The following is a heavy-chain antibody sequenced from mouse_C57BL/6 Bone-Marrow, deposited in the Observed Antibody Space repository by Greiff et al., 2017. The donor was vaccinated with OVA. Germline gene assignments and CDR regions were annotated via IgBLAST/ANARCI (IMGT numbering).Heavy chain of an antibody. D-gene: IGHD6-1*01. V-gene: IGHV3-6*01. CDR1: GYSITSGYY. Sequence: ESGPGLVKPSQSLSLTCSVTGYSITSGYYWNWIRQFPGNKLEWMGYISYDGSNNYNPSLKNRISITRDTSKNQFFLKLNSVTTEDTATYYCARGGAVSYMDYWGQGTSVTVSS. CDR3: ARGGAVSYMDY. J-gene: IGHJ4*01. CDR2: ISYDGSN.